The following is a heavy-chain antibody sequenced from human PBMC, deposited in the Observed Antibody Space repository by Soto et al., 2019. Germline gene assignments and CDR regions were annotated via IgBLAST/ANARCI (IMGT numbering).Heavy chain of an antibody. Sequence: QVQLQESGPGLVKPSETLSLTCTVSGGSVSSGSYYWSWIRQPPGKGLEWIGYIYYSGSTNYNPPLKSRVTISVDTSKNQFSLKLSSVTAADTAVYYCARDRGYYYGMDVWGQGTTVTVSS. D-gene: IGHD3-10*01. CDR2: IYYSGST. V-gene: IGHV4-61*01. CDR1: GGSVSSGSYY. CDR3: ARDRGYYYGMDV. J-gene: IGHJ6*02.